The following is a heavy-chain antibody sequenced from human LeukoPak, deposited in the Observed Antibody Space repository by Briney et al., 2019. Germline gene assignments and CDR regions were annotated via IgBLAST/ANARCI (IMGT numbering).Heavy chain of an antibody. J-gene: IGHJ4*02. CDR2: ISWSSGSI. CDR3: AKGYGVKTRRNVAFDY. Sequence: GGSLRLSCAASGFTFDDYAMHWVRQAPGKGLEWVSGISWSSGSIGYADSVKGRFTITRDNAKNSLYLQMNSLRGEDTALYYCAKGYGVKTRRNVAFDYWGQGTLVTVSS. CDR1: GFTFDDYA. D-gene: IGHD4-17*01. V-gene: IGHV3-9*01.